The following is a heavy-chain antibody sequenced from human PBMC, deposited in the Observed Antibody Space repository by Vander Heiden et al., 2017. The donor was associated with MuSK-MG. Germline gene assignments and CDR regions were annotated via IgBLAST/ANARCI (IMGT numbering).Heavy chain of an antibody. CDR1: RGSISSYP. V-gene: IGHV4-4*07. Sequence: QVQLQESGPGLVQASEPLSLTRTTSRGSISSYPWHSIRQPHWKGPECIGGIYDRGSTNYNPSLKSRVTMSVDTSKSQFSLKLSSVTAADTAAYYCAATGWDGAFDIWGQGTMVTVSS. CDR2: IYDRGST. J-gene: IGHJ3*02. D-gene: IGHD6-19*01. CDR3: AATGWDGAFDI.